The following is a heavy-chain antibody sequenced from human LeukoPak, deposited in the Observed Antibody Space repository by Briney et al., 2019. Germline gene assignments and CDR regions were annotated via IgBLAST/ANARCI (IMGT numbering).Heavy chain of an antibody. Sequence: GGSLRLSCAASGFTLNRYWMSWVRQAPGKGLEWVANINEDGGERHYVDSVKGRFTISRDNAKNSLYLQMNSLRAEDTAVDYCARGGNLENWGGGTLVTVSS. V-gene: IGHV3-7*01. CDR1: GFTLNRYW. CDR2: INEDGGER. J-gene: IGHJ4*02. D-gene: IGHD1-14*01. CDR3: ARGGNLEN.